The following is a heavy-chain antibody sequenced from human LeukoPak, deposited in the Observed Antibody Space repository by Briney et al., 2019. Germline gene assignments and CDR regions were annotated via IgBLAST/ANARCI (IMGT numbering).Heavy chain of an antibody. CDR1: GYSFTSYW. V-gene: IGHV5-51*01. D-gene: IGHD2-2*02. J-gene: IGHJ6*03. CDR2: IYPGDSDT. CDR3: ARHWEGYCSSTSCYTSYYYMDV. Sequence: PGESLKISCKGSGYSFTSYWIGWVRQMPGKGLEWMGIIYPGDSDTRYRPSFQGQVTISADKSISTAYLQWSSLKASDTAMYYCARHWEGYCSSTSCYTSYYYMDVWGKGTTVTVSS.